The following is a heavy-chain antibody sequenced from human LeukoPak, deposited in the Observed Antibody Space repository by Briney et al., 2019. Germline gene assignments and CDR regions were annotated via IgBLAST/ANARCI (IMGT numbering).Heavy chain of an antibody. CDR1: GFTFSNYA. J-gene: IGHJ3*02. CDR3: AKDMVDWNRGALDI. CDR2: VSGIGETT. V-gene: IGHV3-23*01. D-gene: IGHD1-1*01. Sequence: GGSLRLSCVASGFTFSNYAMGWVRQAPGKGLEWVSVVSGIGETTYYADSVKGRFSISRDNSKNTLYLQMNSLRAEDTAVYYCAKDMVDWNRGALDIWGQGTMVTVSS.